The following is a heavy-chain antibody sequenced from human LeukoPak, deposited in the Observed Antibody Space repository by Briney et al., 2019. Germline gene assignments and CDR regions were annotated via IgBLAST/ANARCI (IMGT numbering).Heavy chain of an antibody. D-gene: IGHD3-3*01. Sequence: SQTLSLTCTVSGGSISSGGYYWSWIRQHPGKGLEWIGYIYYSGSTYYNPSLKSRVTISVDTSKNQFSLRLTSVTTADTAVYYCARHPDYDFWSGHYLDYWGQGTLATVSS. CDR2: IYYSGST. CDR3: ARHPDYDFWSGHYLDY. CDR1: GGSISSGGYY. J-gene: IGHJ4*02. V-gene: IGHV4-31*03.